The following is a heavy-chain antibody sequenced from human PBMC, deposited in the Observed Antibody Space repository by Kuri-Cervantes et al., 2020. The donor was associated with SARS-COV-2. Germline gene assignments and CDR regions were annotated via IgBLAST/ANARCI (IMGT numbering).Heavy chain of an antibody. D-gene: IGHD2-2*01. CDR1: GYTFTSYH. V-gene: IGHV1-8*03. CDR3: ARGGVVPEVSFDY. J-gene: IGHJ4*02. Sequence: ALVKVSCKASGYTFTSYHINWVRQATGQGLEWMGWMNPNSGNTGYAQKFQGRVTITRNTSISTAYMELSSLRSEDTAVYYCARGGVVPEVSFDYWGQGTLVTVSS. CDR2: MNPNSGNT.